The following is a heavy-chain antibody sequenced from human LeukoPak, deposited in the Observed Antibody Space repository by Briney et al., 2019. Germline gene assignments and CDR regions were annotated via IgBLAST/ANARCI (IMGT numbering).Heavy chain of an antibody. J-gene: IGHJ4*02. CDR2: ISSSSSYI. CDR1: GFTFSDYS. CDR3: ARHRRRDGYNYRFDY. D-gene: IGHD5-24*01. V-gene: IGHV3-21*01. Sequence: GGSLRLSCAASGFTFSDYSVNWVRQAPGKGLAWVSYISSSSSYIYYADSVKGRFTISRDNAKKSLYLQMNSLRAEDTAVYYCARHRRRDGYNYRFDYWGQGTLVTVSS.